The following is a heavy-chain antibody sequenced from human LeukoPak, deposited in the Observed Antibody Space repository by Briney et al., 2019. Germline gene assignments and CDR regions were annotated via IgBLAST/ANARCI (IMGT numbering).Heavy chain of an antibody. D-gene: IGHD5-24*01. CDR3: AGDSGRWLQYSYFDY. CDR2: IYYSGST. Sequence: SETLSLTCTVSGGSISSYYWSWIRQPPGKGLEWIGYIYYSGSTNYNPSLKSRVTISVDTSKNQFSLKLSSVTAADTAVYYCAGDSGRWLQYSYFDYWGQGTLVTVSS. V-gene: IGHV4-59*01. J-gene: IGHJ4*02. CDR1: GGSISSYY.